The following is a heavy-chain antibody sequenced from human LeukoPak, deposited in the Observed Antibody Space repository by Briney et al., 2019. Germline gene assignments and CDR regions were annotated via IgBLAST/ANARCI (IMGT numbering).Heavy chain of an antibody. CDR1: GFPFNSYW. J-gene: IGHJ4*02. CDR2: INSDGSSI. D-gene: IGHD2-8*02. Sequence: GSLDLSFAASGFPFNSYWMHWVRPAPGKGLVWVSRINSDGSSIADADSVQGRFTISRDNAKNTLYLQVSSLSVEDTAVYYCARETSTGKYPQNVPDYWGQGTLVTVSS. V-gene: IGHV3-74*01. CDR3: ARETSTGKYPQNVPDY.